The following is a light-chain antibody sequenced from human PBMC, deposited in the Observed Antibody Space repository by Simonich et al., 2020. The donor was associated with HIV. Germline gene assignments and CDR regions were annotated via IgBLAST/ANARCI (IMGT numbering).Light chain of an antibody. CDR3: QQYGSSPYT. CDR2: GAS. V-gene: IGKV3-20*01. J-gene: IGKJ2*01. CDR1: QSVSTY. Sequence: EIVLTQSPATLSLSPGERATPSCRASQSVSTYLAWYQQKPGQSPRLLISGASSRATGIPDRFSGYGSGTDFSLTISRLEPEDFAVYYCQQYGSSPYTFGQGTKLEIK.